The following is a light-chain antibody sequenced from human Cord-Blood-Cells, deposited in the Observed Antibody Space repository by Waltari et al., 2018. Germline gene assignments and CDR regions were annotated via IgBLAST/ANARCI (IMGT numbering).Light chain of an antibody. CDR1: QSVLYSTNNKNY. J-gene: IGKJ3*01. CDR3: QQYYSTPFT. V-gene: IGKV4-1*01. CDR2: CAS. Sequence: DIVMTQSPDSLAVSLAERANINCKSSQSVLYSTNNKNYLAWYQQKPGQPPKLLIYCASTWESGVPDRFSGSGSGTDFTLTISSLQAEDVAVYYCQQYYSTPFTFGPGTKVDIK.